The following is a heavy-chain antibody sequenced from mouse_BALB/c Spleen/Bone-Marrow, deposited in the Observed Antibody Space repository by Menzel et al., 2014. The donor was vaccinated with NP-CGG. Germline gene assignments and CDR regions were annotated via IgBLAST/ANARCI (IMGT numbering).Heavy chain of an antibody. CDR3: AREGGLRRGDYYTMDY. J-gene: IGHJ4*01. V-gene: IGHV1-14*01. Sequence: EVQLQQSGPELVKPGASVKMSCKASGYTFTGYVMHWVKQKPGQGLEWIGYINPYNDGTKYNEKFKGKATLTSDKSSSTAYMELSSLNSEDSAVYYCAREGGLRRGDYYTMDYWGQGASVTVSS. CDR2: INPYNDGT. D-gene: IGHD2-4*01. CDR1: GYTFTGYV.